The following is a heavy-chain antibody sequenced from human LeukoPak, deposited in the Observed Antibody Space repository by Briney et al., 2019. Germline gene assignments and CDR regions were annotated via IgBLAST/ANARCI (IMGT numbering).Heavy chain of an antibody. D-gene: IGHD3-22*01. CDR1: VYSFTSYW. V-gene: IGHV5-51*01. CDR3: ARLEYDSSGYPDY. CDR2: IYPGDSDT. Sequence: GESLKISCKGSVYSFTSYWIGWVRQMPGKGLERMGIIYPGDSDTRYSPSFQGQVTISADKSISTAYLQWSSLKASDTAMYYCARLEYDSSGYPDYWGQGTLVTVSS. J-gene: IGHJ4*02.